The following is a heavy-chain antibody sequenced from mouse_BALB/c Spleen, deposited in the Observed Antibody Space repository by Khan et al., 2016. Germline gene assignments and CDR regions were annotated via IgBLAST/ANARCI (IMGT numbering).Heavy chain of an antibody. J-gene: IGHJ3*01. CDR2: IDHENGHT. V-gene: IGHV14-1*02. CDR1: GFNIKDYY. CDR3: AGEISYHTRRGFAY. D-gene: IGHD2-12*01. Sequence: VQLQQSGAELVRPGALVKLSCKASGFNIKDYYLHWVKQRPEQGLEWVGWIDHENGHTIYDPKFQGKASMTADTSSNTAYLPLSSLSSEDTAVYYCAGEISYHTRRGFAYWGQGTLVIVSA.